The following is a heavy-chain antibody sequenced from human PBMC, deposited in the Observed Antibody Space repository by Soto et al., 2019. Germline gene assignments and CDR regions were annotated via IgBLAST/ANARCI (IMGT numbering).Heavy chain of an antibody. D-gene: IGHD6-6*01. CDR2: INHSGST. V-gene: IGHV4-34*01. CDR3: ARKEGSSSSGWFDP. Sequence: SETLSLTCAVYGGSFSGYYWSWIRQPPGKGLEWIGEINHSGSTNYNPSLKSRVTISVDTSKNQFSLKLSSVTAADTAVYYCARKEGSSSSGWFDPWGQGTLVTVSS. J-gene: IGHJ5*02. CDR1: GGSFSGYY.